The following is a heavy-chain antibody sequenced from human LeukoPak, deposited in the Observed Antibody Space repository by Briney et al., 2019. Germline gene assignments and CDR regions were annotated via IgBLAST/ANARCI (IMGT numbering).Heavy chain of an antibody. Sequence: GGSLRLSRAASGFTFRSYGMNWVRQAPGKGLEWVAVISDDGSNKYYADSVKGRFTISRDNSKNTLYLQMNSLRAEDTAVYYCAKPSSWYQYYFDYWGQGTLVTVSS. CDR3: AKPSSWYQYYFDY. CDR2: ISDDGSNK. J-gene: IGHJ4*02. D-gene: IGHD6-13*01. V-gene: IGHV3-30*18. CDR1: GFTFRSYG.